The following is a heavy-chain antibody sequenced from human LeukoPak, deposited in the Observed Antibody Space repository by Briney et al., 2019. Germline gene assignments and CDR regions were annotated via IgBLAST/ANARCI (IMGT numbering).Heavy chain of an antibody. J-gene: IGHJ4*02. CDR2: ISSSSSYI. V-gene: IGHV3-21*01. Sequence: GGSLRLSCAASGFTFSSYSMNWVRQAPGKGLEWVSSISSSSSYIYYADSVKGRFTISRDHAKNSLYLQMNSLRSEDTAVSYCSSIAAAQSRFDYWGQGTLVTVSS. CDR1: GFTFSSYS. D-gene: IGHD6-13*01. CDR3: SSIAAAQSRFDY.